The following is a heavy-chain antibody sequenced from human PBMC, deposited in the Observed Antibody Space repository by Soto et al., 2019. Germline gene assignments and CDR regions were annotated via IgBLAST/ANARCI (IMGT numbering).Heavy chain of an antibody. CDR2: MNPNSGNT. Sequence: ASVKVSCKASGYTFTSYDINWVRQATGQGLEWMGWMNPNSGNTGYAQKFQGRVTMTRNTSISTAYMELSSLGSEDTAVYYCARGSRISNYVNYWGQGTLVTVSS. CDR3: ARGSRISNYVNY. D-gene: IGHD4-4*01. J-gene: IGHJ4*02. V-gene: IGHV1-8*01. CDR1: GYTFTSYD.